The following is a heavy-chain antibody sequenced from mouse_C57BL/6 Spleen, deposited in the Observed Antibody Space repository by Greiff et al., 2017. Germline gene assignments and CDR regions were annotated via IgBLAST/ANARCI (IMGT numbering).Heavy chain of an antibody. CDR1: GYTFTDYN. V-gene: IGHV1-22*01. CDR2: INPNNGGT. D-gene: IGHD1-1*01. J-gene: IGHJ4*01. CDR3: ASPQFITTVVAGDYYAMDY. Sequence: EVQLQQSGPELVKPGASVKMSCKASGYTFTDYNMHWVKQSHGKSLEWIGYINPNNGGTSYNQKFKGKATLTVNKSSSTAYMELRSLTSEDSAVYYCASPQFITTVVAGDYYAMDYWGQGTSVTVSS.